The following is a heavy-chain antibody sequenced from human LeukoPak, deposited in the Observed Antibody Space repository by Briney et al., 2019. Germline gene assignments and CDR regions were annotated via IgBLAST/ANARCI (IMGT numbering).Heavy chain of an antibody. V-gene: IGHV6-1*01. CDR1: GDSVSSNSAG. J-gene: IGHJ3*02. CDR3: ARWGLGGAFDI. Sequence: SRTLSLTCAISGDSVSSNSAGWNWTRQSPSSGLEWLGRTFYRSKCYNDYAVTVKSRITIRPDTSKSQFSLQLNSATPEDTAVYCCARWGLGGAFDIWGQGTMVTVSS. D-gene: IGHD2-15*01. CDR2: TFYRSKCYN.